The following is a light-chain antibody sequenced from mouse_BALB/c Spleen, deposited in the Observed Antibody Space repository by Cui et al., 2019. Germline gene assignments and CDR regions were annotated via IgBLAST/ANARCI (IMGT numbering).Light chain of an antibody. CDR1: TSVSY. V-gene: IGKV4-80*01. J-gene: IGKJ1*01. CDR3: HQWSSYPWT. Sequence: IVLTQSPAIMSASLGEETTLTCSASTSVSYMHWCQQKSGSSPKRLINSTSNLASGGPSRFSGRGAGTFYSLTISSVEAEDAADYYCHQWSSYPWTFGGGTKLEIK. CDR2: STS.